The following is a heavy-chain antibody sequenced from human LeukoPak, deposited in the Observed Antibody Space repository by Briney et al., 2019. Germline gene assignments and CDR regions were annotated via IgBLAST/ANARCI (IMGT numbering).Heavy chain of an antibody. CDR1: GFTFSTYG. V-gene: IGHV3-23*01. Sequence: GGSLRLSCVASGFTFSTYGMSWVRQAPGKGLEWVSAISGSGGSTYYADLVKGRFTISRDNAKNSLYLQMNSLRAEDTAIYYCARDERLLSFLKWGQGTLVTVSS. J-gene: IGHJ4*02. CDR3: ARDERLLSFLK. D-gene: IGHD3-3*01. CDR2: ISGSGGST.